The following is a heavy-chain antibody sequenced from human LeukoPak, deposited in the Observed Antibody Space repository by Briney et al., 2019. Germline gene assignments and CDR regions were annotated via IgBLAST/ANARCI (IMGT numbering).Heavy chain of an antibody. J-gene: IGHJ3*02. Sequence: PSETLSLTCTVSGGTINNYYWSWIRQPPGKGLEWIGYVYYSGTTNYNPSLKSRVTISVDTSKNQFSLKLSSVTAADTAVYYCARRKGLVKVAFDIWGQGTMVTVSS. V-gene: IGHV4-59*08. CDR1: GGTINNYY. CDR2: VYYSGTT. CDR3: ARRKGLVKVAFDI. D-gene: IGHD3/OR15-3a*01.